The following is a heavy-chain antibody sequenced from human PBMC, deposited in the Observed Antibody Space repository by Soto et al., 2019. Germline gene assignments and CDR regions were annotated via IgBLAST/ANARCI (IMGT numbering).Heavy chain of an antibody. J-gene: IGHJ3*02. CDR1: GFTFSSYA. Sequence: PGGSLRLSCAASGFTFSSYAMHWVRQAPGKGLEWVAVISYDGSNKYYADSVKGRFTISRDNAKNSLYLQMNSLRAEDTAVYYCARVRIAVGGKRLPWAPFHIWGQGTMVSGSS. V-gene: IGHV3-30-3*01. D-gene: IGHD3-16*01. CDR3: ARVRIAVGGKRLPWAPFHI. CDR2: ISYDGSNK.